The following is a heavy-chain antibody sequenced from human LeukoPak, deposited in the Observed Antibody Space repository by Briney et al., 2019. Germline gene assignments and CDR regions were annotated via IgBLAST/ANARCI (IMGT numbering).Heavy chain of an antibody. J-gene: IGHJ4*02. CDR1: GFTFDDYA. V-gene: IGHV3-9*01. CDR2: ISWNSGSI. Sequence: GGSLRLSCAASGFTFDDYAMHWVRQAPGKGLEWVSGISWNSGSIGYADSVKGRFTISRDNAKNSLYLQMNSLRAEDTALYYCAKDKSVNYYDSSGYSYWGQGTLVTVSS. D-gene: IGHD3-22*01. CDR3: AKDKSVNYYDSSGYSY.